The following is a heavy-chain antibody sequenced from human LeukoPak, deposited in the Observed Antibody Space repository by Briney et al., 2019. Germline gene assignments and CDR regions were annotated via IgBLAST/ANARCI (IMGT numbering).Heavy chain of an antibody. CDR2: IYYSGST. V-gene: IGHV4-39*01. CDR1: GGSISSSSYY. D-gene: IGHD3-9*01. CDR3: ARHRAGPRYFDWLRRGLYYYYYGMDV. Sequence: NPSETLSLTCTVPGGSISSSSYYWGWIRQPPGKGLEWIGSIYYSGSTYYNPSLKSRVTISVDTSKNQFSLKLSSVTAADTAVYYCARHRAGPRYFDWLRRGLYYYYYGMDVWGQGTTVTVSS. J-gene: IGHJ6*02.